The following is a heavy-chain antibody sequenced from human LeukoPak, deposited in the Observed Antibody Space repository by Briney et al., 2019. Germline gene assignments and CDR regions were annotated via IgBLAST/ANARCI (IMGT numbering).Heavy chain of an antibody. Sequence: PGGSLRLSCAASGFTFSSYSMNWVRQAPGKGLEWVSSISSSSSYIYYADSVKGRFTISRDNSKNTLYLQMNSLRAEDTAVYYCAKVAYGDYGIDYWGQGTLVTVSS. CDR1: GFTFSSYS. CDR3: AKVAYGDYGIDY. CDR2: ISSSSSYI. J-gene: IGHJ4*02. D-gene: IGHD4-17*01. V-gene: IGHV3-21*01.